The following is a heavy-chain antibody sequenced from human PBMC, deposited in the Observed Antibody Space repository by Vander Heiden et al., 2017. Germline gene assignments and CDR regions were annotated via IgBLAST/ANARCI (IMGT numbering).Heavy chain of an antibody. J-gene: IGHJ4*02. D-gene: IGHD3-22*01. CDR1: GFSFRSYA. Sequence: QVQLVESGGGVVQPGRSLGLSWAASGFSFRSYAMHWVRQAPGKGLEWVAVISYDGSNKYYADSVKGRFTISRDNSKNTLYLQMNSLRAEDTAVYYCASGSSGYYAFNYWGQGTLVTVSS. V-gene: IGHV3-30-3*01. CDR2: ISYDGSNK. CDR3: ASGSSGYYAFNY.